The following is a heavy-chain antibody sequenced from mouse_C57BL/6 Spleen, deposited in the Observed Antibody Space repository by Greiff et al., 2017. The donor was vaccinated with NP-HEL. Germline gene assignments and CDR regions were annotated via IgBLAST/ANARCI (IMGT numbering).Heavy chain of an antibody. V-gene: IGHV5-4*03. D-gene: IGHD3-2*02. J-gene: IGHJ3*01. CDR2: ISDGGSYT. Sequence: EVKVEESGGGLVKPGGSLKLSCAASGFTFSSYAMSWVRQTPEKRLEWVATISDGGSYTYYPDNVKGRFTISRDNAKNNLYLQMSHLKSEDTAMYYCARAPGSSGYGFAYWGQGTLVTVSA. CDR1: GFTFSSYA. CDR3: ARAPGSSGYGFAY.